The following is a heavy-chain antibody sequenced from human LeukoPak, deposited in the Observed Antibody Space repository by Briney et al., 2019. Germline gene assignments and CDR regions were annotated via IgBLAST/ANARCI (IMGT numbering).Heavy chain of an antibody. CDR3: ARAPVAQLERCRVKNMAFDY. CDR1: GGSFSGYY. D-gene: IGHD1-1*01. Sequence: PSETLSLTCAVYGGSFSGYYWSWIRQPPGKGLEWIGEINHSGSTNYNPSLKSRVTISVDTSKNQFSLKLSSVTAADTAVYYCARAPVAQLERCRVKNMAFDYWGQGTLVTVSS. CDR2: INHSGST. V-gene: IGHV4-34*01. J-gene: IGHJ4*02.